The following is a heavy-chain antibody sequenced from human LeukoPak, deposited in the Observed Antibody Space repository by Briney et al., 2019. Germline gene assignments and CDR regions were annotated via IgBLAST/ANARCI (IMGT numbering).Heavy chain of an antibody. Sequence: GGSLRLSCAASGIRFTTSWMSWVRQAPGKGLEWVARIKGWNDGGAAEYAVPVKGRFTILRDDSEEMVYLQMDSLTTDDTALYYCTTDAPATKWAARGGRGTLVTVS. CDR3: TTDAPATKWAAR. CDR1: GIRFTTSW. CDR2: IKGWNDGGAA. J-gene: IGHJ4*02. V-gene: IGHV3-15*01. D-gene: IGHD1-26*01.